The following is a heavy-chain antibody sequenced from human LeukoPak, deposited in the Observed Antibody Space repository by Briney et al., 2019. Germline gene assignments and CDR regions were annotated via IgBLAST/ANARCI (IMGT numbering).Heavy chain of an antibody. CDR1: GGTFSSYA. V-gene: IGHV1-3*03. CDR2: INAGNGNT. Sequence: ASVKVSCKASGGTFSSYAISWVRQAPGQRLEWMGWINAGNGNTKYSQEFQGRVTITRDTSASTAYMELSSLRSEDMAVYYCARGPIAVAGTPTEYYFDYWGQGTLVTVSS. CDR3: ARGPIAVAGTPTEYYFDY. J-gene: IGHJ4*02. D-gene: IGHD6-19*01.